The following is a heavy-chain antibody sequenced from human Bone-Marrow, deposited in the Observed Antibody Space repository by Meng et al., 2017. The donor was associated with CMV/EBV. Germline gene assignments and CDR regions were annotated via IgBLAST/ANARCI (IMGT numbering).Heavy chain of an antibody. CDR2: IYYSGST. CDR3: ARGPFLYGMDV. J-gene: IGHJ6*02. CDR1: GGFISSYY. D-gene: IGHD2/OR15-2a*01. V-gene: IGHV4-59*01. Sequence: SETLSLTCTVSGGFISSYYWSWIRQPPGKGLEWIGYIYYSGSTNYNPSLKSRVTISVDTSKNQFSLKLSSVTAADTAVYYCARGPFLYGMDVWGQGTTVTVSS.